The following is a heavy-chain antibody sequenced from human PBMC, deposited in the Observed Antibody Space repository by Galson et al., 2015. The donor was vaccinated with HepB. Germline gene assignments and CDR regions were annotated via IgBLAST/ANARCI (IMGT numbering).Heavy chain of an antibody. CDR2: IHSSGNP. D-gene: IGHD1-1*01. CDR1: GDSINTFSYF. CDR3: ARRGTYYFDY. Sequence: LSLTCTVSGDSINTFSYFWSWIRQHPGKGLEWIGYIHSSGNPYYNPSLKSQITLSIDTSKNQFSLELSSVTAADTAVYFCARRGTYYFDYWGQGILVTASS. J-gene: IGHJ4*02. V-gene: IGHV4-31*01.